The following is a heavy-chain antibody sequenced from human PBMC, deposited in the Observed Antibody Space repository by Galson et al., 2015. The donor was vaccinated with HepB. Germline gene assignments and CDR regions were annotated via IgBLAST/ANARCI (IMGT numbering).Heavy chain of an antibody. Sequence: CAISGDSVSSNLAAWNWVRLSPSRGLEWLGRTYYRSKWYNDYGESVKSRITINPDTSVNQVSLQLSSVTPEDTAVYYCARVRGSSWFDSWGQGTLVTVSS. J-gene: IGHJ5*01. CDR1: GDSVSSNLAA. CDR2: TYYRSKWYN. D-gene: IGHD3-10*01. CDR3: ARVRGSSWFDS. V-gene: IGHV6-1*01.